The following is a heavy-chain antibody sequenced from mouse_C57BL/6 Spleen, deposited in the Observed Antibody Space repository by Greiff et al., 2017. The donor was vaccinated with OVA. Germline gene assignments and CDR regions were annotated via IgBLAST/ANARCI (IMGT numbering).Heavy chain of an antibody. CDR1: GYAFSSSW. D-gene: IGHD4-1*01. Sequence: VQLKESGPELVKPGASVKISCKASGYAFSSSWMNWVKQRPGKGLEWIGRIYPGDGDTNYNGKFKGKATLTADKSSSTAYMQLSSLTSEDSAVYFCARRGTGTGFAYWGQGTLVTVSA. CDR2: IYPGDGDT. V-gene: IGHV1-82*01. J-gene: IGHJ3*01. CDR3: ARRGTGTGFAY.